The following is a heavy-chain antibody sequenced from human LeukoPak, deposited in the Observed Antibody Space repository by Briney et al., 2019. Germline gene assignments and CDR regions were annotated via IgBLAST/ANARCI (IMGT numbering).Heavy chain of an antibody. CDR2: ISPGGGTT. CDR1: GFAFGSEA. D-gene: IGHD3-10*01. Sequence: GGSLRLSCGVSGFAFGSEAMSWVRQSPARGLEWVASISPGGGTTYYADYVKGRFTISRDNSKNTLYRQMNSLRAEDAAVYYCAKGYYDSDYWGQGTLVTVSS. CDR3: AKGYYDSDY. V-gene: IGHV3-23*01. J-gene: IGHJ4*02.